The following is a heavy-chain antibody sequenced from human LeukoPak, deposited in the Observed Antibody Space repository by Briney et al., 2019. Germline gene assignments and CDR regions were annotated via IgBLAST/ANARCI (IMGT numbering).Heavy chain of an antibody. J-gene: IGHJ4*02. CDR2: IYTSGST. D-gene: IGHD6-19*01. CDR3: ARDSHSGWTGYYFDY. Sequence: PSETLSLTCTVSGGSISSYYWSWIRQPAGKGLEWIGRIYTSGSTNYNPSLKSRVTMSVDTSKNQFSLKLSSVTAADTAVYYCARDSHSGWTGYYFDYWGQGTLVTVSS. CDR1: GGSISSYY. V-gene: IGHV4-4*07.